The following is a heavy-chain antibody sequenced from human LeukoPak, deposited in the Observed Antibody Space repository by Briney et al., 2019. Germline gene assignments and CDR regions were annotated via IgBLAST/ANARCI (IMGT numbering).Heavy chain of an antibody. V-gene: IGHV3-53*01. Sequence: PGGSLRLSCAASGFSVSDSYMSWVRQAPGKGLEWVSIIHRDGATFYADSVEGRFTTSRDNSKNTLYLQMNTLSAEDTAVYFCVRDSLVRWGSWGQGTLVIVSS. CDR3: VRDSLVRWGS. CDR1: GFSVSDSY. CDR2: IHRDGAT. D-gene: IGHD6-6*01. J-gene: IGHJ5*02.